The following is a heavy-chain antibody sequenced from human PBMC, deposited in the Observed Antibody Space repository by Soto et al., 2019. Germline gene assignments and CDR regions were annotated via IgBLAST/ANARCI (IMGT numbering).Heavy chain of an antibody. CDR1: GGSFSGYY. CDR2: INHSGST. V-gene: IGHV4-34*01. D-gene: IGHD7-27*01. Sequence: SETLSLTCAVYGGSFSGYYWSWIRQPPGKGLEWIGEINHSGSTNYNPSLKSRVTISIDTSKNQFSLKLSSVTAADTAVYYCARVGTWILNSWGQGTLVTVSS. CDR3: ARVGTWILNS. J-gene: IGHJ4*02.